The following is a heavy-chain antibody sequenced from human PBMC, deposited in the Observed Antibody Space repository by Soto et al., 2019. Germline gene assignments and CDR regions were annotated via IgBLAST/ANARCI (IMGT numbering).Heavy chain of an antibody. Sequence: EVQLVESGGGLVQPGGSLRVSCAASGFTFSDHYIDWVRQAPGKGLEWVGRSRNKANSYTTEYAASVKGRFTISRDDSKNSVYLQMDSLETEDTAVYYCVRVTYSSHWSLDYWGQGTLVTVSA. CDR1: GFTFSDHY. V-gene: IGHV3-72*01. CDR3: VRVTYSSHWSLDY. J-gene: IGHJ4*02. CDR2: SRNKANSYTT. D-gene: IGHD3-22*01.